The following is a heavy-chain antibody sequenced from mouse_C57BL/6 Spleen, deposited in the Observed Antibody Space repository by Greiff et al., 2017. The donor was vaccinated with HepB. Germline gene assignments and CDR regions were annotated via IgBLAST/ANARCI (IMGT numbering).Heavy chain of an antibody. D-gene: IGHD2-2*01. CDR3: ARGGAMVTTAVDY. CDR2: INPYNGDT. V-gene: IGHV1-20*01. J-gene: IGHJ4*01. CDR1: GYSFTGYF. Sequence: VQLQQSGPELVKPGDSVKISCKASGYSFTGYFMNWVMQSHGKSLEWIGRINPYNGDTFYNQKFKGKATLTVDKSARTAHMELRSLTTEDSAVYNCARGGAMVTTAVDYWGKGASVTVAS.